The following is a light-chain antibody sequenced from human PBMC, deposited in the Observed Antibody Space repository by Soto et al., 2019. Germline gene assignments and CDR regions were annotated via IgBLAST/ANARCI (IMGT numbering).Light chain of an antibody. J-gene: IGKJ5*01. Sequence: IVMTQSPDSLAVSLGERATISCKSSQSIFYSSNNKNSLAWYQHKPGQPPKLLIYWASTRESGVPDRFSGSGSGTEFTLTISSLQAEDVAFYYCQQYYSSPLITFGQGSRLEIK. CDR1: QSIFYSSNNKNS. V-gene: IGKV4-1*01. CDR3: QQYYSSPLIT. CDR2: WAS.